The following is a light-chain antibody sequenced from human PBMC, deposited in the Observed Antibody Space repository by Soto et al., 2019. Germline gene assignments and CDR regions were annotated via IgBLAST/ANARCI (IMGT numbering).Light chain of an antibody. Sequence: DIQMTQSPSSLSASVGDRVTITCRASQGISNYLARYQQKPGKVPKLLIYGASTLQSGVPSRFSGSGSGTGFTLTISSLQPEDVATYYCQKYNSAPQTFGQGTKVEIK. CDR1: QGISNY. J-gene: IGKJ1*01. CDR2: GAS. CDR3: QKYNSAPQT. V-gene: IGKV1-27*01.